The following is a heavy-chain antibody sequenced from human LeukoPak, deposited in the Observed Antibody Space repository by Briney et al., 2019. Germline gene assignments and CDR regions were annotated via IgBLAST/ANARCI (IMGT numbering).Heavy chain of an antibody. CDR1: GGSIKITY. V-gene: IGHV4-59*08. D-gene: IGHD1-26*01. J-gene: IGHJ3*02. Sequence: KPSETLSLPCPVSGGSIKITYWNWVRPPPGKGLEWIGQIYDTGSTIYNPSLKSHVTILVDTSKNQFSLKLSSAAAADTAVYYCARREWEVMGDAFDIWGQGTFVSVCS. CDR3: ARREWEVMGDAFDI. CDR2: IYDTGST.